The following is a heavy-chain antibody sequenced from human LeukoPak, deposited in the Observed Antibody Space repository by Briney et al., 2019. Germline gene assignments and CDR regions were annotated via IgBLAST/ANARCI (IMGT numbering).Heavy chain of an antibody. Sequence: SETLSLTCTVSGGSMSSYYWSWIRQPPGKGLEWIGYIYYSGSTNYNPSLKSRVTISVDTSKNQFSLKLSSVTAADTAVYYCAGDLPTRSAFDIWGQGTMVTVSS. D-gene: IGHD1-1*01. CDR1: GGSMSSYY. CDR3: AGDLPTRSAFDI. CDR2: IYYSGST. J-gene: IGHJ3*02. V-gene: IGHV4-59*01.